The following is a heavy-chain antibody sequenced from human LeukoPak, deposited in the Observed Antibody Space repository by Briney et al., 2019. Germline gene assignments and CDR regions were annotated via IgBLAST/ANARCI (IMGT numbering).Heavy chain of an antibody. CDR2: ISPNSADI. D-gene: IGHD3-10*02. CDR3: VQSITMFIG. J-gene: IGHJ4*02. CDR1: GFTFTDVY. V-gene: IGHV3-11*03. Sequence: GGSLRLSCAASGFTFTDVYMSWIRQSPGKGLEWLAYISPNSADISYADSVKGRFTISRDNGKNSLYLQMNSLRAEDTALYYCVQSITMFIGWGQGTLVTVSS.